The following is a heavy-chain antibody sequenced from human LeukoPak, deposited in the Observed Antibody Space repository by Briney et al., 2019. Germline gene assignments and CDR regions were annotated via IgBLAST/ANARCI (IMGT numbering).Heavy chain of an antibody. J-gene: IGHJ4*02. V-gene: IGHV3-23*01. D-gene: IGHD5-12*01. Sequence: GGSLRLSCAASGFTFSTYVMSWVRQAPGKGLEWVSGISGGGDNTYYADSVKGRFTISRDNSKNTLYLQMNSLRAEDTAVYYCAKGSGYDTDFDYWGQGTLVSVSS. CDR2: ISGGGDNT. CDR1: GFTFSTYV. CDR3: AKGSGYDTDFDY.